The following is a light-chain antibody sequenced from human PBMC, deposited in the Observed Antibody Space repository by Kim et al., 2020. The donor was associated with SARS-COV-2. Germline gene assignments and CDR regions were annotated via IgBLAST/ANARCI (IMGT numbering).Light chain of an antibody. CDR1: KLGDKY. CDR2: QDS. Sequence: SYELTQPPSVSMSPGQTASITCSGDKLGDKYACWYQQKPGQSPVLVINQDSKRPSGIPERFSGSNSGNTATLTISGTQAMDEADYYCQAWDSSTVVFGGGTQLTVL. CDR3: QAWDSSTVV. V-gene: IGLV3-1*01. J-gene: IGLJ2*01.